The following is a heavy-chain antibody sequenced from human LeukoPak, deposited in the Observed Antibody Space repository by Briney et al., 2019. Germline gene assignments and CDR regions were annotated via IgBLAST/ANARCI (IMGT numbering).Heavy chain of an antibody. CDR2: INHSGST. D-gene: IGHD3-10*01. J-gene: IGHJ4*02. V-gene: IGHV4-34*01. CDR1: GGSFSGYY. Sequence: PSETLSLTCAVYGGSFSGYYWSWIRQPPGKGLEWIGEINHSGSTNYNPSLKSRVTISVDTSKNQFSLKLSSVTAADTAVYYCARIYGSGSYYGGLGKIDYWGQGTLVTVSS. CDR3: ARIYGSGSYYGGLGKIDY.